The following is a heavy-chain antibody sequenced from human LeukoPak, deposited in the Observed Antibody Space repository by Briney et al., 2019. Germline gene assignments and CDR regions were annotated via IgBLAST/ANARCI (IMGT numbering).Heavy chain of an antibody. CDR2: ISGSCGRT. CDR1: GFTFTSHA. Sequence: PGGALRLSCAASGFTFTSHAMSWVRQAPGKGLEWVSTISGSCGRTYYADSVKGRFTISTDNSKNTLYLQMNSLRAEDTAVYYCAKVPYLPAGIYYFDYWGQGTLVTVSS. D-gene: IGHD3-10*01. V-gene: IGHV3-23*01. CDR3: AKVPYLPAGIYYFDY. J-gene: IGHJ4*02.